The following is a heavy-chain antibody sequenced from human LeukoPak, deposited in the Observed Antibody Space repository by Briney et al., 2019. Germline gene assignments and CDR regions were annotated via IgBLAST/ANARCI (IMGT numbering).Heavy chain of an antibody. CDR3: AREGGGYDSSGYQPFP. Sequence: ASVKVSCKASGYTFTSYGISWVRQAPGQGLEWMGWISAYNGNTNYAQKLQGRVTMTTDTSTSTAHMELRSLRSDDTAVYYCAREGGGYDSSGYQPFPWGQGTLVTVSS. J-gene: IGHJ5*02. V-gene: IGHV1-18*01. D-gene: IGHD3-22*01. CDR1: GYTFTSYG. CDR2: ISAYNGNT.